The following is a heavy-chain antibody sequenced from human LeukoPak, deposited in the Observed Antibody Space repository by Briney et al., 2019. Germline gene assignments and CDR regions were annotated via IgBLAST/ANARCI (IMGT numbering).Heavy chain of an antibody. Sequence: GGSLRLSCAASGFTFSGSAMYWGRQASGQGLEWIGRIRSKVNNYATAYAASVKDRFTISRDDSRNTAYLQMNSLKTEDTAVYYCATTRLGLSGIYWGQGTLVTVSS. CDR2: IRSKVNNYAT. J-gene: IGHJ4*02. V-gene: IGHV3-73*01. CDR3: ATTRLGLSGIY. D-gene: IGHD1-1*01. CDR1: GFTFSGSA.